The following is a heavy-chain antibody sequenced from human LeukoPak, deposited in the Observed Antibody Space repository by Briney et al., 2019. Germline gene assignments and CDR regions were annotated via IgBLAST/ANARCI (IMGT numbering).Heavy chain of an antibody. CDR2: ISSSSSTI. V-gene: IGHV3-48*01. CDR1: GFTFSSYS. D-gene: IGHD5-18*01. CDR3: ARASYSYAPRPPHY. J-gene: IGHJ4*02. Sequence: GGSLRLSCAASGFTFSSYSMNWVRQAPGKGLEWVSYISSSSSTIYYADSVKGRFTISRDNAKNSLYLQMNSLRAEDTAVYYCARASYSYAPRPPHYRGQGTLVTVPS.